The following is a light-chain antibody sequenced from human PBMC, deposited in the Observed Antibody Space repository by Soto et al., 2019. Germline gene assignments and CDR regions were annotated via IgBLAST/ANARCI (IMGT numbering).Light chain of an antibody. Sequence: DTPVTQSPSFLSASVGDRVTITCRASQDTSRALGWYQQKPGKDPKLLIYAASTLHSGVPSRFSGSGSGTEFTLTISSLQPEDFATYYCQQLYTYPLTFGGGTKVEIK. J-gene: IGKJ4*02. CDR2: AAS. CDR1: QDTSRA. V-gene: IGKV1-9*01. CDR3: QQLYTYPLT.